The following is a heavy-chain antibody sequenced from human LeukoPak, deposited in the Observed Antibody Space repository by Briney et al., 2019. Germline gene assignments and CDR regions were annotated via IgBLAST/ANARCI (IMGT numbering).Heavy chain of an antibody. D-gene: IGHD4-17*01. V-gene: IGHV4-39*01. CDR3: ARQLGYGDYHFDY. CDR2: IYYSGST. CDR1: GGSISSSIYY. J-gene: IGHJ4*02. Sequence: SETLSLTCTVSGGSISSSIYYWGWIRQPPGKGLEWIGSIYYSGSTYYNPSLKSRVTISVYTSKNQFSLKLSSVTAADTAVYYCARQLGYGDYHFDYWGQGTLVTVSS.